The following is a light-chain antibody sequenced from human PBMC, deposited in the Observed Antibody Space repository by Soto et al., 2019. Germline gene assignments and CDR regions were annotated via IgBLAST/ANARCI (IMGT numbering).Light chain of an antibody. J-gene: IGKJ3*01. CDR1: QGIRND. CDR2: AAS. CDR3: LQKYFYPFT. Sequence: AFQMTQSPSSLSAAVGDRVTITFRSSQGIRNDLDWFQQKPGKAPKLLIYAASNLQSGVPARLSGSGSGTDFTLTISSLQHDDFATYYCLQKYFYPFTFGPGTKVDIK. V-gene: IGKV1-6*01.